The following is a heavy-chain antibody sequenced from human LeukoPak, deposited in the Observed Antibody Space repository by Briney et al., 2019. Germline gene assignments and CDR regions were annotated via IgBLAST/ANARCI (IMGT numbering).Heavy chain of an antibody. CDR1: GYTFTGYY. CDR3: ARVRFKFPHVLTRYFDY. D-gene: IGHD3-10*01. Sequence: GASVKVSCKASGYTFTGYYMHWVRQAPGQGLEWMGWINPNSGGTNYAQKFQGRVTMTRDTSISTAYMELSRLRSDDTAVYYCARVRFKFPHVLTRYFDYWGQGTLVTVSS. CDR2: INPNSGGT. V-gene: IGHV1-2*02. J-gene: IGHJ4*02.